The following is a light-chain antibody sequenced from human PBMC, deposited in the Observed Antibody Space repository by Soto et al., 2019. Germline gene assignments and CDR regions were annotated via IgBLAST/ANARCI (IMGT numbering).Light chain of an antibody. Sequence: DIQMTQSPSTLSASVGGRVTITCRASRSTSTWLAWYQHKPGKAPNLLFYKASSFESGVPSRFSGSGSGTEFTLTISSLQPDDVATYYCQQYGRYRTFGQGTKVEIK. CDR3: QQYGRYRT. J-gene: IGKJ1*01. CDR1: RSTSTW. V-gene: IGKV1-5*03. CDR2: KAS.